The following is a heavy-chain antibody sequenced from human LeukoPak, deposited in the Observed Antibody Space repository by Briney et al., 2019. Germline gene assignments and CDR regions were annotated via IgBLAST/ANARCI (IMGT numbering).Heavy chain of an antibody. CDR2: LSGSGDST. Sequence: PGGSLRLSCAASGFTFSNYAMTWVRQAPGKGLEWVSVLSGSGDSTYYADSVKGRFTVSRDNFKNTLYLQMNSLRAEDTAVYYCAKASRGWQNDAFDIWGPGTMVTVSS. J-gene: IGHJ3*02. D-gene: IGHD6-19*01. V-gene: IGHV3-23*01. CDR3: AKASRGWQNDAFDI. CDR1: GFTFSNYA.